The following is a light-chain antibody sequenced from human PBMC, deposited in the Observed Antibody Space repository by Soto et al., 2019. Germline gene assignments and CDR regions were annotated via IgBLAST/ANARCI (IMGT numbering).Light chain of an antibody. CDR3: QSYDSSLSGSEVV. V-gene: IGLV1-40*01. CDR2: GNS. J-gene: IGLJ2*01. Sequence: QSVLTQPPSVSGAPGQRVTISCTGRISNIGAGYDVNWYQQLPGPAPKLLIFGNSNRPSGVPDRFSGSKSGTSASLAITGLQAEDEADYYCQSYDSSLSGSEVVFGGGTKLTVL. CDR1: ISNIGAGYD.